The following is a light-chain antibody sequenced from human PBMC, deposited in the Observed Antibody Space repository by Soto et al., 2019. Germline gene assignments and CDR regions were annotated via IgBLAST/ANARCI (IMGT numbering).Light chain of an antibody. Sequence: VMTQSPATLSVSPGERATLSCRASQTIDNKLAWYQQRPGQAPRLLIYGASIRATGIPARFSGSGSGTDFTLTISGLPSEDLGVYYCHQYKDWLTFGTGTHVDIK. V-gene: IGKV3-15*01. CDR2: GAS. CDR1: QTIDNK. CDR3: HQYKDWLT. J-gene: IGKJ1*01.